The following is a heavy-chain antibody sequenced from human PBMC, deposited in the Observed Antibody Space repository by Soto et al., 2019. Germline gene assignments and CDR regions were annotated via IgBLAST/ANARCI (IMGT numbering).Heavy chain of an antibody. CDR1: GGSFSSSVSF. CDR2: ISDSGNT. V-gene: IGHV4-39*01. D-gene: IGHD3-3*01. Sequence: PSETLSLTCTVSGGSFSSSVSFWAWFRQPPGKGLEWIASISDSGNTYYNPSLKSRVALSVDASKKQFSLRLRAVTAADRAVYYCARLSYDFWSGFYRPGFDFWCQGLLFTVSS. CDR3: ARLSYDFWSGFYRPGFDF. J-gene: IGHJ4*02.